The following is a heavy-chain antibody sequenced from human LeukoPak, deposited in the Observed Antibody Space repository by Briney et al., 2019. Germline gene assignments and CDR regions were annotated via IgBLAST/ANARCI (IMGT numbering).Heavy chain of an antibody. CDR3: ASGTQLGLVDY. CDR2: ISSSSSYI. V-gene: IGHV3-21*01. J-gene: IGHJ4*02. Sequence: GGSLRLSCAASGFTFSSYSMNWVRQAPGKGLEWVSSISSSSSYIYYADSVKGRFTISRDNAKNSLYLQMNSLRAEDTAVYYCASGTQLGLVDYWGQGTLVTVSS. D-gene: IGHD7-27*01. CDR1: GFTFSSYS.